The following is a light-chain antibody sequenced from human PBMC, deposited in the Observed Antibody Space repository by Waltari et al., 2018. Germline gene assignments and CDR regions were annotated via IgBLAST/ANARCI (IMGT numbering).Light chain of an antibody. J-gene: IGLJ3*02. CDR2: DVS. V-gene: IGLV2-11*01. Sequence: QSALTQPRSVSGSPGQSVTISCTGTSSDVGGYNYVSWYQQHPGKAPKLMIYDVSKRPSWVPDRFSGSKSGNTASLSISGLQAEDEADYYCCSYAGSYTRLFGGGTKLTVL. CDR1: SSDVGGYNY. CDR3: CSYAGSYTRL.